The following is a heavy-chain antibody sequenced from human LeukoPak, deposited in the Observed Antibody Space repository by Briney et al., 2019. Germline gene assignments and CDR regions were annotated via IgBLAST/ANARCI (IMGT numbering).Heavy chain of an antibody. J-gene: IGHJ6*02. D-gene: IGHD3-9*01. CDR2: IESGGST. CDR3: ARVFTYYDLLTGFYYYYGMDV. V-gene: IGHV3-66*01. Sequence: GGSLRLSCAASGITVSSNHMTWVRQAPGKGLELVSVIESGGSTYYADSVKGRFTISRDNSKTTLYLQVKSVRAEYTAVYYCARVFTYYDLLTGFYYYYGMDVWGQGTTVTVSS. CDR1: GITVSSNH.